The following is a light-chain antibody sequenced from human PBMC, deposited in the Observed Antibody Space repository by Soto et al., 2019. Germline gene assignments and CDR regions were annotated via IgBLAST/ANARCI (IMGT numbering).Light chain of an antibody. J-gene: IGKJ3*01. Sequence: DIQMTQSPSAMSASVGDRVTITCRASRGITNYVAWFQQKPGQVPKRLIYASSILQSGAPSRFSGSRSDTEFTLTISSLQPEDVGTYYCQKYNTAPFTFGPGTKVEIK. CDR1: RGITNY. CDR2: ASS. CDR3: QKYNTAPFT. V-gene: IGKV1-27*01.